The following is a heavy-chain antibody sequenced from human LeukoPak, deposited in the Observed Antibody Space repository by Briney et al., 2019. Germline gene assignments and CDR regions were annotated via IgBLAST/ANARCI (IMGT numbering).Heavy chain of an antibody. J-gene: IGHJ6*02. V-gene: IGHV3-30*18. CDR3: AKELDGSGSYYVGYYYYGMDV. D-gene: IGHD3-10*01. CDR1: GLTFRNYG. Sequence: QPGGSLRLSCAASGLTFRNYGMHWVRQAPGKGLEWVAVISYDGSNKYYADSVKGRFTISRDNSKNTLYLQMNSLRAEDTAVYYCAKELDGSGSYYVGYYYYGMDVWGQGTTVTVSS. CDR2: ISYDGSNK.